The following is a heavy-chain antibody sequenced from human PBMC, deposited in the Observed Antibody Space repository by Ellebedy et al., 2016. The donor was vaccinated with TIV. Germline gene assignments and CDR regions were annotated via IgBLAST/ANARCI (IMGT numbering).Heavy chain of an antibody. V-gene: IGHV3-23*01. CDR3: ANVYSSTWADS. J-gene: IGHJ4*02. D-gene: IGHD6-13*01. CDR1: GFPFINYS. Sequence: GESLKISCAASGFPFINYSMSWVRPAPGKGLEWVSAISRSGGSTYYAGSVKGRFTISRDNSKDTLYLQMNSLRAEDTAVYYCANVYSSTWADSWGQGTLVTVSS. CDR2: ISRSGGST.